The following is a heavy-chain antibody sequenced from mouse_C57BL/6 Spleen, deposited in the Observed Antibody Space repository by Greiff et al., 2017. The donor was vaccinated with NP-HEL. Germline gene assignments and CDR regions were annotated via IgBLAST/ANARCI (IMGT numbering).Heavy chain of an antibody. V-gene: IGHV1-15*01. CDR2: IDPETGGT. Sequence: VQLQQSGAELVRPGASVTLSCKASGYTFTDYEMHWVKQTPVHGLEWIGAIDPETGGTAYNQKFKGKAILTADKSSSTAYMELRSLTSEESAVYYCTRSGGNAMDYWGQGTSVTVSS. CDR1: GYTFTDYE. J-gene: IGHJ4*01. CDR3: TRSGGNAMDY. D-gene: IGHD3-1*01.